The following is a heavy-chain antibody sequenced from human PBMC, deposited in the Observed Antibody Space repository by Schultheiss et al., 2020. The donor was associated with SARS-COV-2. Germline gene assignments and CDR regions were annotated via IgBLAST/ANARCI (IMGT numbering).Heavy chain of an antibody. CDR3: ARVGGSSSWYEYNWFDP. V-gene: IGHV4-59*01. CDR2: IYYSGST. Sequence: SETLSLTCTVSGGSISSYYWSWIRQPPGKGLEWIGYIYYSGSTNYNPSLKSRVTISVDTSKNQFSLKLSSVTAADTAVYYCARVGGSSSWYEYNWFDPWGQGTLVTVSS. CDR1: GGSISSYY. J-gene: IGHJ5*02. D-gene: IGHD6-13*01.